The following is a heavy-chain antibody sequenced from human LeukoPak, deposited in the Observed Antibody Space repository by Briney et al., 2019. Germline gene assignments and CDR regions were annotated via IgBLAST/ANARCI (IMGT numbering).Heavy chain of an antibody. Sequence: GGSLRLSCAASGFTFSSYWMNWVRQAPGKGLVWVSRINSDGSSTSYADSVKGRFTISRDNAKNTLYLQMNSLRGEDTAVYYCAKAIAAAGLDYWGQGTLVTVSS. CDR2: INSDGSST. CDR3: AKAIAAAGLDY. J-gene: IGHJ4*02. V-gene: IGHV3-74*01. D-gene: IGHD6-13*01. CDR1: GFTFSSYW.